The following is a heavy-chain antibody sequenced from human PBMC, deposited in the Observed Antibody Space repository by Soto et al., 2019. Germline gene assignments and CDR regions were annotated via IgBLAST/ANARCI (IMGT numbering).Heavy chain of an antibody. CDR1: GFTFSSYA. CDR3: ARGPSSLTRFDY. Sequence: QVQLVESGGGVVQPGRSPRLSCAASGFTFSSYAMHWVRQAPGKGLEWVAAISYDGSNKYYADSVKGRFTISRDNSKNTLYLQMNSLRAEDTAVYYCARGPSSLTRFDYWGQGTLVTVSS. CDR2: ISYDGSNK. D-gene: IGHD2-2*01. J-gene: IGHJ4*02. V-gene: IGHV3-30-3*01.